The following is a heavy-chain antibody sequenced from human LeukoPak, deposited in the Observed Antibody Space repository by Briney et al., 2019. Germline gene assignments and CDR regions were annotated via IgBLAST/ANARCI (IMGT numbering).Heavy chain of an antibody. Sequence: PGGSLRLSCVASGFTFSSYGMNWVRQAPGKGLEWVSGISGSGDSTYYADSVKGRFTISRDNSKNTLYLQMNSLRAEDTAVYYCARRSGIAVAGAFDYWGQGTLVTVSS. CDR3: ARRSGIAVAGAFDY. CDR2: ISGSGDST. D-gene: IGHD6-19*01. V-gene: IGHV3-23*01. J-gene: IGHJ4*02. CDR1: GFTFSSYG.